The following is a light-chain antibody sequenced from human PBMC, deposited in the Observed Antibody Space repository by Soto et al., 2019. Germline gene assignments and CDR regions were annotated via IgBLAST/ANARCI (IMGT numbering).Light chain of an antibody. V-gene: IGKV1-39*01. CDR3: QQYTGPPTT. Sequence: DIQMTQSPSSLSASLGDRVTITCRASQTITNYLNWYQQQSGKAPKLLIYATDTLQSGVPSRFSGSGSGTDYTLTITRLEPEDSAVYFCQQYTGPPTTFGQGTRLEIK. CDR2: ATD. CDR1: QTITNY. J-gene: IGKJ5*01.